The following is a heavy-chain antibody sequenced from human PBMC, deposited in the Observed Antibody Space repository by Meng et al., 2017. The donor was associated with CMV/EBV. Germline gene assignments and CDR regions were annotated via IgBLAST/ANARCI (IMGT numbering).Heavy chain of an antibody. J-gene: IGHJ4*02. CDR1: GFTFSSYS. V-gene: IGHV3-48*04. D-gene: IGHD5-12*01. Sequence: SYAASGFTFSSYSMNWVRQAPGKGLEWVSYISSSSSTIYYADSVKGRFTISRDNAKNSLYLQMNSLRAEDTAVYYCARDFRGYDFNYWGQGTLVTVSS. CDR3: ARDFRGYDFNY. CDR2: ISSSSSTI.